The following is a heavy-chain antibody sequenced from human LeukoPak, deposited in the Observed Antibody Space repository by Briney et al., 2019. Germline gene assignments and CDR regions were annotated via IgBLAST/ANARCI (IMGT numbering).Heavy chain of an antibody. J-gene: IGHJ4*02. Sequence: ASVKVSCKAPGYTFTGYYMHWVRQAPGQGLEWMGWINPNSGGTNYAQKFQGRVTMTRDTSISTAYMELSRLRSDDTAVYYCARLLRLGTTGTTLFDYWGQGTLVTVSS. CDR1: GYTFTGYY. V-gene: IGHV1-2*02. CDR3: ARLLRLGTTGTTLFDY. CDR2: INPNSGGT. D-gene: IGHD1-1*01.